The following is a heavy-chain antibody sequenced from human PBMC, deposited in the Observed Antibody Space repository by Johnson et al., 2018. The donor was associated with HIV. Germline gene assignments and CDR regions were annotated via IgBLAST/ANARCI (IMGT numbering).Heavy chain of an antibody. D-gene: IGHD6-13*01. CDR3: ASSNVVGYSNYPDAFDI. J-gene: IGHJ3*02. Sequence: MLLVESGGGLVQPGGSLRLSCAASGFTFSSHWMRWVRQAPGKGPEWVPNIKQDGSETFYVDSVTVRLTIARDNAKNSLYLDMNSLSAEDTAWYYCASSNVVGYSNYPDAFDIWGQGTMVTVSS. CDR1: GFTFSSHW. CDR2: IKQDGSET. V-gene: IGHV3-7*05.